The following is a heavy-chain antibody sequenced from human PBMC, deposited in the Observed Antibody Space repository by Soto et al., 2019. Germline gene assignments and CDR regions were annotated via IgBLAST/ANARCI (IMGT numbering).Heavy chain of an antibody. D-gene: IGHD2-15*01. Sequence: ASVKVSCKTSGYTFSDYDINWVRQATGQGLEWIGWMNPNSGETGYAQKFQGRVTVTRSVSLTTAYLELSSLRSEDTAVYYCARVAVAARPRWYNWFDPWGQGTLVTVSS. CDR3: ARVAVAARPRWYNWFDP. CDR1: GYTFSDYD. CDR2: MNPNSGET. V-gene: IGHV1-8*02. J-gene: IGHJ5*02.